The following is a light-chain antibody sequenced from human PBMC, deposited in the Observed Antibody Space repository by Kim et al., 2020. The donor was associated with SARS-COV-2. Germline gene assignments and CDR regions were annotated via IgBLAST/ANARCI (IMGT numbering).Light chain of an antibody. CDR1: QSVLYSSDNKNY. CDR3: QQYYSTPGT. V-gene: IGKV4-1*01. Sequence: DIVMTQSPDSLAVSLGERATINCKSSQSVLYSSDNKNYLAWYQQKPGQPPKLLIYLASTRESGVPDRFSGSGSGTDFTLTISSLQAEDVAVYYCQQYYSTPGTFGQGTKVDIK. J-gene: IGKJ1*01. CDR2: LAS.